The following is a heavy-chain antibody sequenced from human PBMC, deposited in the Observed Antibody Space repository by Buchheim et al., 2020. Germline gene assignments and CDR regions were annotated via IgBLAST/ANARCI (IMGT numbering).Heavy chain of an antibody. CDR3: ARGYCSGGSCYYGMDV. CDR2: INHSGST. D-gene: IGHD2-15*01. Sequence: QVQLQQWGAGLLKPSETLSLTCAVYGGSFSGYYWSWIRQPPGKGLEWIEEINHSGSTNYNPSLKSRVTITVDTSKNQFSLKLSSVTAADTAVYYCARGYCSGGSCYYGMDVWGQGTT. CDR1: GGSFSGYY. V-gene: IGHV4-34*01. J-gene: IGHJ6*02.